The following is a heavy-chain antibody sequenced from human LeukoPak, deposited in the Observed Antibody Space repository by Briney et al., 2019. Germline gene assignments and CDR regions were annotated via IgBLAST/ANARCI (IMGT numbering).Heavy chain of an antibody. CDR3: ARDVDYYGSGSYVDDAFDI. D-gene: IGHD3-10*01. J-gene: IGHJ3*02. Sequence: PGGSLRLSCAASGFTFSTYAVNWVRQAPGKGLEWVSYISSSGSTIYYADSVKGRFTISRDNAKNSLYLQMNSLRAGDTAVYYCARDVDYYGSGSYVDDAFDIWGQGTMVTVSS. CDR2: ISSSGSTI. CDR1: GFTFSTYA. V-gene: IGHV3-48*04.